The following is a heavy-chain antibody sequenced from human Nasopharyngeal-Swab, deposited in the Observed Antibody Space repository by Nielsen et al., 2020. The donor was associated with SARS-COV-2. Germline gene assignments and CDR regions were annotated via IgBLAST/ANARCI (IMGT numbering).Heavy chain of an antibody. V-gene: IGHV3-74*01. J-gene: IGHJ4*02. CDR3: AKGHDYYGSGSYHRGY. CDR1: GLTFSSYW. D-gene: IGHD3-10*01. CDR2: INSDGSST. Sequence: GGSLRPSFAASGLTFSSYWMHWVRQAQGKGLVWVSRINSDGSSTSYADSVKGRFTISRDNAKSTLYLQMNSLRAEDTAVYYCAKGHDYYGSGSYHRGYWGQGTLVTVSS.